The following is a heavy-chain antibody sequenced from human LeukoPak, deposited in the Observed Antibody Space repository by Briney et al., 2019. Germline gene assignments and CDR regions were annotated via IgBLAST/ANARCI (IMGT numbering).Heavy chain of an antibody. J-gene: IGHJ5*02. D-gene: IGHD5-12*01. Sequence: GGSLRLSCAASGFTFSSSAMSWVSQAPGKGLEWVSGISGGGGRTSYAESVKGRFIISRDNSKNTLYLQMNSLRAEDTAVYYCAKAPWIELRGNWFEPWGQGTLVTVSS. CDR3: AKAPWIELRGNWFEP. CDR2: ISGGGGRT. V-gene: IGHV3-23*01. CDR1: GFTFSSSA.